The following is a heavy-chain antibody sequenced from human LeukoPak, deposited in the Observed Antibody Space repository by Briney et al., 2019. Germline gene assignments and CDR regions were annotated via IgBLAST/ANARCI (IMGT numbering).Heavy chain of an antibody. CDR1: GYTFTSYY. CDR3: ARDVDCSGGSCYFAFDI. D-gene: IGHD2-15*01. Sequence: ASVKVSCKASGYTFTSYYMHRVRQAPGQGPEWMGIINPSGGSTSYAQKFQGRVTMTRDTSTSTVYMELSSLRSEDTAVYYCARDVDCSGGSCYFAFDIWGQGTMVTVSS. CDR2: INPSGGST. V-gene: IGHV1-46*01. J-gene: IGHJ3*02.